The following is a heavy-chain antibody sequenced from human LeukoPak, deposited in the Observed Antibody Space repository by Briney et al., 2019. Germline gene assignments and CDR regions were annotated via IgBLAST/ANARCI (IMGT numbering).Heavy chain of an antibody. CDR3: ARDPRDLGYCSSTSCYS. J-gene: IGHJ4*02. D-gene: IGHD2-2*02. V-gene: IGHV1-2*02. Sequence: ASVKVSCKASGYTFTGYYMHWVRQAPGQGLEWMGWINPNSGGTNYAQKFQGRVTMTRDTSISTAYMGLSRLRSDDTAVHYCARDPRDLGYCSSTSCYSWGQGTLVTVSS. CDR2: INPNSGGT. CDR1: GYTFTGYY.